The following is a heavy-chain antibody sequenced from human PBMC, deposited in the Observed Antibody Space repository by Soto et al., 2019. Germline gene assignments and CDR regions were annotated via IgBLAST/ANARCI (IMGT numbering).Heavy chain of an antibody. J-gene: IGHJ6*02. CDR2: IYYSGST. Sequence: LSLTCTVSGGSISSGGYYWSWIRQHPGKGLEWIGYIYYSGSTYYNPSLKSRVTISVDTSKNQFSLKLSSVTAADTAVYYCARDPGIAAARPGLHYYYGMDVWGQGTTVTVSS. CDR1: GGSISSGGYY. V-gene: IGHV4-31*03. CDR3: ARDPGIAAARPGLHYYYGMDV. D-gene: IGHD6-13*01.